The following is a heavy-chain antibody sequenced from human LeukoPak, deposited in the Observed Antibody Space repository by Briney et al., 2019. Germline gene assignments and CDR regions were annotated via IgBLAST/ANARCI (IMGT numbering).Heavy chain of an antibody. V-gene: IGHV3-74*01. CDR3: ARDPQRDSFDI. Sequence: GGSLRLSCVASGFTFSSYWMHWVRQTPGKGLVWVSHIRNDGSSTRYADSVKGRFTISRDNAKNTLYLQMNSLRVEDPAVYFCARDPQRDSFDIWGQGTMVTVSS. CDR2: IRNDGSST. CDR1: GFTFSSYW. J-gene: IGHJ3*02. D-gene: IGHD1-1*01.